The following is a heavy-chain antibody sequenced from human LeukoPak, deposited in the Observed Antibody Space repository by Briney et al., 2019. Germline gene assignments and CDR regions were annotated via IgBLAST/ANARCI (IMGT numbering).Heavy chain of an antibody. CDR1: GGTFSSYA. V-gene: IGHV1-69*13. CDR2: IIPIFGTA. D-gene: IGHD3-10*01. J-gene: IGHJ4*02. CDR3: ARAMVPGSRTFDY. Sequence: ASVKVSCKASGGTFSSYAISWVRQAPGQGLEWMGGIIPIFGTANYAQKFQGRVTITADESTSTAYMELSSLRSEDTAVYYCARAMVPGSRTFDYWGQGTLVTVSS.